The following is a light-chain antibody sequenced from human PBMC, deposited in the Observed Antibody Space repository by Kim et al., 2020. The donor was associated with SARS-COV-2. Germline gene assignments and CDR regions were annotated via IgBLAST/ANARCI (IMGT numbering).Light chain of an antibody. CDR3: QQRSTSWT. V-gene: IGKV3-11*01. CDR2: DAS. Sequence: EIVLTQSPATLSLSPGERATLSCRASQSVGNYLAWYQQKSGQAPRLLIYDASNRATGIPARFSGSGSGTDFTLTISSLEPEDCAVYYCQQRSTSWTFGQGTKVEIK. J-gene: IGKJ1*01. CDR1: QSVGNY.